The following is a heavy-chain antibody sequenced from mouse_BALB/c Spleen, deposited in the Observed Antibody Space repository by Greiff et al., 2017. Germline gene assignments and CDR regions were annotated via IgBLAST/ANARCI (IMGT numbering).Heavy chain of an antibody. Sequence: VQLQQSGPELEQPGASVKISCKASGYSFTGYNMNWVQQSNGKSLEWIGNIDPYSGGTSYNQKLKGKATLTVDKSSSTAYMQLKSLTSEDSAVYYCARFGDYDGDYYAMDYWGQGTSVTVSA. J-gene: IGHJ4*01. CDR1: GYSFTGYN. D-gene: IGHD2-4*01. CDR2: IDPYSGGT. V-gene: IGHV1-39*01. CDR3: ARFGDYDGDYYAMDY.